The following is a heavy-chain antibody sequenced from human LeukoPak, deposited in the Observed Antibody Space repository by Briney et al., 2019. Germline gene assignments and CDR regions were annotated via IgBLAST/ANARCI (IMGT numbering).Heavy chain of an antibody. V-gene: IGHV1-69*05. CDR1: GGTFSSYA. D-gene: IGHD4-11*01. J-gene: IGHJ5*02. CDR3: ARDIATVNWFDP. Sequence: ASVKVSCKASGGTFSSYAISWVRQAPGQGLEWMGGIIPIFGTANYAQKFQGRVTITTDESTSTAYMGLSSLRSEDTAVYYCARDIATVNWFDPWGQGTLVTVSS. CDR2: IIPIFGTA.